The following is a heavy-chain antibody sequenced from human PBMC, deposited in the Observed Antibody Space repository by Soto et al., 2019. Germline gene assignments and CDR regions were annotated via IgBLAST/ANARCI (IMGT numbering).Heavy chain of an antibody. Sequence: ASETLSLTCTVSGGSIISGGYYWSWIRQHPGKGLEWIGYIYYSGSTYYNPSLKSRVTISVDTSKNQFSLKLSSVTAADTAVYYCARLYCSGGSCPFDYWGQGTPVTVSS. CDR3: ARLYCSGGSCPFDY. CDR1: GGSIISGGYY. CDR2: IYYSGST. D-gene: IGHD2-15*01. V-gene: IGHV4-31*02. J-gene: IGHJ4*02.